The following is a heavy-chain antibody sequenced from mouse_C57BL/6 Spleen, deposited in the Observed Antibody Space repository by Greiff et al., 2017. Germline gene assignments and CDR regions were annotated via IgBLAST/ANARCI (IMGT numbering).Heavy chain of an antibody. CDR2: IYPRSGNT. Sequence: VQLQESGAELARPGASVKLSCKASGYTFTSYGISWVKQRTGQGLEWIGEIYPRSGNTYYNEKFKGKATLTADKSSSTAYMELRSLTSEDSAVYFCARSTIVTNYAMDYWGQGTSVTVSS. CDR3: ARSTIVTNYAMDY. J-gene: IGHJ4*01. D-gene: IGHD2-5*01. V-gene: IGHV1-81*01. CDR1: GYTFTSYG.